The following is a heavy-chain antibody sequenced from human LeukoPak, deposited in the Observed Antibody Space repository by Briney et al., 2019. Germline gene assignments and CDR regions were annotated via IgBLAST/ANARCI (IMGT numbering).Heavy chain of an antibody. Sequence: SETLSLTCTVSGGSVSSGSYYGSWIRQPPGKGLGWVGYIYYSGSTNYNPSLKSRVTISGDTSKNQFSLKLSSVTAADTAVYYCASANYGSGSYYIDYGGQGTLVTVSS. CDR1: GGSVSSGSYY. D-gene: IGHD3-10*01. CDR3: ASANYGSGSYYIDY. CDR2: IYYSGST. J-gene: IGHJ4*02. V-gene: IGHV4-61*01.